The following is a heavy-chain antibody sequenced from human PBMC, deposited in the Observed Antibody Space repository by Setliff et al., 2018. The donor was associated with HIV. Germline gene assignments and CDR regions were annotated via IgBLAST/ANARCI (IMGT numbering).Heavy chain of an antibody. CDR3: ARDRGDSSGHMTQYYYYYMDV. Sequence: TCTVSGGTFSSYAISWVRQAPGQGLEWMGGIIPIFGTANYAQKFQGRVTITADESTSTAYMELSSLRSEDTAVYYCARDRGDSSGHMTQYYYYYMDVWGKGTTVTVSS. V-gene: IGHV1-69*01. J-gene: IGHJ6*03. CDR2: IIPIFGTA. CDR1: GGTFSSYA. D-gene: IGHD3-22*01.